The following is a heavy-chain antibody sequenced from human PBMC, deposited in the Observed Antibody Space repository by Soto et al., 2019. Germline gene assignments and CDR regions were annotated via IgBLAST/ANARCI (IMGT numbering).Heavy chain of an antibody. D-gene: IGHD2-2*01. CDR3: ARGCAGYCSRTSCYEARWFDP. V-gene: IGHV1-69*13. CDR1: GGTFSSYA. CDR2: IIPIFGTA. J-gene: IGHJ5*02. Sequence: AASVKVSCKASGGTFSSYAISWVRQAPGQGLEWMGGIIPIFGTANYAQKFQGRVTITADESTSTAYMELSSLRSEDAAVYYCARGCAGYCSRTSCYEARWFDPWGQGTLVTVSS.